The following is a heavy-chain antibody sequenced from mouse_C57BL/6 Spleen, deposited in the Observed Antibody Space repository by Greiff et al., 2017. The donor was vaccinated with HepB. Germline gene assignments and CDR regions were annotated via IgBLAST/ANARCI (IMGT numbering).Heavy chain of an antibody. CDR1: GYAFSSYW. CDR3: ARRGTYYSNLYYFDY. J-gene: IGHJ2*01. CDR2: IYPGDGDT. V-gene: IGHV1-80*01. D-gene: IGHD2-5*01. Sequence: QVQLQQSGAELVKPGASVKISCKASGYAFSSYWMNWVKQRPGKGLEWIGQIYPGDGDTNYNGKFKGKATLTAAKSSSTAYMQLSSLTSEDSAVYFCARRGTYYSNLYYFDYWGQGTTLTVSS.